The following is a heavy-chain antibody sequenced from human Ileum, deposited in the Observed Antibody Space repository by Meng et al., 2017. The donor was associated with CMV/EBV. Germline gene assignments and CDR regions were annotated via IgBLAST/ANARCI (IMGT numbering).Heavy chain of an antibody. Sequence: QVLLVQSGAEVKKPGASVKGSFKTSGYTFTNHAITWVRQAPGQGLEWLGWINPYNGNANYAQPLQGRVTVTTDTSTSTAYMELRSLRSDDTAMYYCARDVWGFDYWGQGTLVTVSS. D-gene: IGHD7-27*01. CDR1: GYTFTNHA. J-gene: IGHJ4*02. CDR2: INPYNGNA. CDR3: ARDVWGFDY. V-gene: IGHV1-18*04.